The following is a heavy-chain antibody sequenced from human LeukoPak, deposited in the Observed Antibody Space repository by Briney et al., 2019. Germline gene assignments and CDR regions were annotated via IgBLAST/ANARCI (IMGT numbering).Heavy chain of an antibody. J-gene: IGHJ3*02. CDR3: ARAPGPQLWLVGAFDI. D-gene: IGHD5-18*01. CDR2: INHSGST. CDR1: GGSLSGYY. Sequence: SETLSLTCAVYGGSLSGYYWSWIRQPPGKGLEWIGEINHSGSTNYNPSLKSRVTISVDTSKNQFSLKLSSVTAADTAVYYCARAPGPQLWLVGAFDIWGQGTMVTVSS. V-gene: IGHV4-34*01.